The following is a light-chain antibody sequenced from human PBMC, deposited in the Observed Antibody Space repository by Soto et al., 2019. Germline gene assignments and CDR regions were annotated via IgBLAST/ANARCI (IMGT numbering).Light chain of an antibody. V-gene: IGKV3-15*01. CDR3: QQYYNWPPFT. CDR1: QNVGGK. Sequence: EIVMTQSPATLSVSPGESATLSCRASQNVGGKLSWYQQKPGQAPRLLIYDASHRATGVPGRFSGGGSGTEFTLVISSLQSEDFAIYYCQQYYNWPPFTFGPGTKVEIK. J-gene: IGKJ3*01. CDR2: DAS.